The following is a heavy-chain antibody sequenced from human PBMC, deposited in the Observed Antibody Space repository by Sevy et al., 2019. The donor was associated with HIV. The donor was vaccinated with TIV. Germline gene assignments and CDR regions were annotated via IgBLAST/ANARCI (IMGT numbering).Heavy chain of an antibody. D-gene: IGHD6-25*01. J-gene: IGHJ3*02. CDR2: IHHTGST. CDR3: VRAKFGSVLGDALDI. V-gene: IGHV4-4*02. Sequence: SESLSLTCAVSGASITISTCWGWVRQPPGKGLEWVGAIHHTGSTNPNPSLKTRVTLSVDKSKNQFSLNLNSVTAADTAVYYCVRAKFGSVLGDALDIWGQGTMVTVSS. CDR1: GASITISTC.